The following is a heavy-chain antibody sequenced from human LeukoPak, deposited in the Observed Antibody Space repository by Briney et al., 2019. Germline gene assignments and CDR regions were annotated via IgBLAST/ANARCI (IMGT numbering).Heavy chain of an antibody. CDR1: GGSISSYY. CDR3: VRQYLYYFDY. J-gene: IGHJ4*02. V-gene: IGHV4-59*08. CDR2: IYYSGST. Sequence: SETLSLTCTVSGGSISSYYWSWIRQPPGKGLEWIGYIYYSGSTNYNPSLKSRVTISVDTSKNQFSLKLSSVTAADTAVYYCVRQYLYYFDYWGQGTLVTVSS.